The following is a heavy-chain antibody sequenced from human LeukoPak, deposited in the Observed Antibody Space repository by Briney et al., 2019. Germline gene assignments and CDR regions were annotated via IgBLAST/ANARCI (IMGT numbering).Heavy chain of an antibody. V-gene: IGHV4-31*03. CDR3: ARDRAGYFDY. Sequence: KPSETLSLTCTVSGGSIGSGGYYWSWIRQHPGKGLEWIGYIYYSGSTYYNPSLKSRVTISVDTSKNQFSLKLSSVTAADTAVYYCARDRAGYFDYWGQGTLVTVSS. J-gene: IGHJ4*02. CDR1: GGSIGSGGYY. D-gene: IGHD3-10*01. CDR2: IYYSGST.